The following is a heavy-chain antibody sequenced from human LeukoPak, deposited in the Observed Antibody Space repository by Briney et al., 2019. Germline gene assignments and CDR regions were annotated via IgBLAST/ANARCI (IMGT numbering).Heavy chain of an antibody. CDR2: IYFSGTT. Sequence: PSETLSLTCTVSGGSISNYYWSWLRQPPGKGLEWIGYIYFSGTTNINPSLKSRVTISVDMSKDQFSLKLSSVTAADTAVYYCAREDPQTTVPEGLDVWGQGTTVTVSS. J-gene: IGHJ6*02. CDR3: AREDPQTTVPEGLDV. D-gene: IGHD4-17*01. V-gene: IGHV4-59*01. CDR1: GGSISNYY.